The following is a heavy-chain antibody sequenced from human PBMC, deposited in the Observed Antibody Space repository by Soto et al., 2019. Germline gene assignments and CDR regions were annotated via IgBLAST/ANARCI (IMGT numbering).Heavy chain of an antibody. CDR2: MSSDGSKI. D-gene: IGHD1-26*01. CDR1: GFDFTYYA. V-gene: IGHV3-30*18. J-gene: IGHJ4*02. CDR3: AKDEGVGGTLGLFDY. Sequence: QVQLVESGGGAVQPGESLRLSCVASGFDFTYYAMHWVRQAPGKGLESVAVMSSDGSKIHHTDSVKGRFTISRDNSKNTLYLQMNSLRKEDTAVYFCAKDEGVGGTLGLFDYWGQGILVSVSS.